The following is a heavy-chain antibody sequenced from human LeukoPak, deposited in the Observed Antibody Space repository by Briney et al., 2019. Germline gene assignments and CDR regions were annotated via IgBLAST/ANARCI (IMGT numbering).Heavy chain of an antibody. CDR3: AKDPNGDYVGAFDF. J-gene: IGHJ3*01. CDR2: IFASGGDT. Sequence: HPGGSLRLSCAASGLTFSNYAMMWVRQAPGKGLEWVSAIFASGGDTRYADSVRGRFTISRDNSRNTLFLQMNSLTADDTAVYYCAKDPNGDYVGAFDFWGQGTMVTVSS. CDR1: GLTFSNYA. D-gene: IGHD4-17*01. V-gene: IGHV3-23*01.